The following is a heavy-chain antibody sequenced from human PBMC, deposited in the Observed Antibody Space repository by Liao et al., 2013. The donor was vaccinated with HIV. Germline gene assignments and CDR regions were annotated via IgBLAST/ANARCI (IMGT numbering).Heavy chain of an antibody. D-gene: IGHD5-18*01. CDR2: IFYSGST. CDR1: GGSISSSSYY. V-gene: IGHV4-39*07. Sequence: QLQLQESGPGLVKPSETLSLTCTVSGGSISSSSYYWGWIRQPPGKGLEWIGSIFYSGSTYYNPSLKSRVTISVDTSTNQFSLKLSSVTAADTAVYYCARDIPLDTAAWGYNWFDPWGQGTLVTVSS. J-gene: IGHJ5*02. CDR3: ARDIPLDTAAWGYNWFDP.